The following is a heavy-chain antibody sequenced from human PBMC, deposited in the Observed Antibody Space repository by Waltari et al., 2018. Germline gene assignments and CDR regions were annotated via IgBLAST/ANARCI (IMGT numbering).Heavy chain of an antibody. CDR2: IYHSGST. J-gene: IGHJ5*02. V-gene: IGHV4-38-2*01. D-gene: IGHD4-17*01. CDR3: ARSTVTSNWFDP. CDR1: GYSISSGYY. Sequence: QVQLQESGPGLVKPSETLSLTCAVSGYSISSGYYWGWIRQPPGKGLEWIGSIYHSGSTYYNPSLKSRVTISVDTSKNQFSLKLSSVTAADTAVYYCARSTVTSNWFDPWGQGTLVTVSS.